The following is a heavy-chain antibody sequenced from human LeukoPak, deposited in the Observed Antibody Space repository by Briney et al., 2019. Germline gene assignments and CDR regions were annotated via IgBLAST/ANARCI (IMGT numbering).Heavy chain of an antibody. D-gene: IGHD6-19*01. CDR2: LYGAGST. CDR1: GFTVSSNY. Sequence: GGSLRLSCAASGFTVSSNYMSWVRQAPGKGLEGGSVLYGAGSTYYADSVNRRFTISRHDSQNTLFLQMNSLRAEDTAVYYCARGGTPGFSTGRIDYWGQGTLVTVSS. J-gene: IGHJ4*02. CDR3: ARGGTPGFSTGRIDY. V-gene: IGHV3-53*04.